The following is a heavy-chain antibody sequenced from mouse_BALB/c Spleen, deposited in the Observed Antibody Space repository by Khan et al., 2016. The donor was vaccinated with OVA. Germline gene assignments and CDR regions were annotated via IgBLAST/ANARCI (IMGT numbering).Heavy chain of an antibody. CDR3: TRYSYVAWFTY. CDR2: IDPYSGGI. D-gene: IGHD2-12*01. Sequence: EVQLQQSGPELVKPGASVKISCKASGYSFTSYYIHWIMQSHGKSLEWIGYIDPYSGGITYNQKFKGKATLTVDTSSSTAYIYFSSLTSEGSAVYDCTRYSYVAWFTYWGQGTMLTVSS. J-gene: IGHJ3*01. V-gene: IGHV1-31*01. CDR1: GYSFTSYY.